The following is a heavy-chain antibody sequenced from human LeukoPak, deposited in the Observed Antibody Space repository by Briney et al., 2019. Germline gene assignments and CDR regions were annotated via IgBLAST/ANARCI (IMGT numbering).Heavy chain of an antibody. Sequence: ASVKVSCKASGYTFTSYDINWVRQATGQGLEWMGWMNPNSGNTGYAQKFQGRVTMTRNTSISTAYMELNSLRSEDTAVYYCARDQYYDFWSGYSISRFGYYYGMDVWGQGTTVTVSS. D-gene: IGHD3-3*01. CDR3: ARDQYYDFWSGYSISRFGYYYGMDV. J-gene: IGHJ6*02. CDR1: GYTFTSYD. V-gene: IGHV1-8*01. CDR2: MNPNSGNT.